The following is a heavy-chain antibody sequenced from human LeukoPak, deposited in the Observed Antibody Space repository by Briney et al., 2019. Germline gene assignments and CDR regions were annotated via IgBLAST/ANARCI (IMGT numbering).Heavy chain of an antibody. CDR2: IKQDGSEK. CDR3: ARSGRYNWNDNWFDP. D-gene: IGHD1-1*01. V-gene: IGHV3-7*03. CDR1: GFTFSSYW. J-gene: IGHJ5*02. Sequence: GSLRLSCAASGFTFSSYWMSWVRQAPGKGLEWVANIKQDGSEKYYVDSVKGRFTISRDNAKNSLYLQMNSLRAEDTAVYYCARSGRYNWNDNWFDPWGQGTLVTVSS.